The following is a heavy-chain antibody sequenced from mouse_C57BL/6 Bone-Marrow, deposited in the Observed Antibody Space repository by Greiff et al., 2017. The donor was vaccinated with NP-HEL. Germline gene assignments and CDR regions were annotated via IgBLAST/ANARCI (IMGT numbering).Heavy chain of an antibody. CDR3: ASWGFAY. Sequence: EVQLQQSGPELVKPGASVKISCKASGYSFTGYYMNWVKQSPEKSLEWIGEINPSTGGTTYNQKFKAKATLTVDKSSSTAYMQLKSLTSEDSAVYYCASWGFAYWGQGTLVTVSA. V-gene: IGHV1-42*01. CDR2: INPSTGGT. CDR1: GYSFTGYY. J-gene: IGHJ3*01.